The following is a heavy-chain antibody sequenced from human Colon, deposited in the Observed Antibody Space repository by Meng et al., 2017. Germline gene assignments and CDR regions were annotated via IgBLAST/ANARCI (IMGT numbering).Heavy chain of an antibody. J-gene: IGHJ4*02. V-gene: IGHV2-5*02. CDR3: AHRRWTAAGTVGFDY. D-gene: IGHD6-13*01. Sequence: HTPLKGPRPTLLPPPQPLPLTSTFSGFSLSPVCLGVGLFPPPPGTALDWLAIIFWDDDTRCRPSLKSRLTITKDISNNQVVLTMPNMDRVDTATYYCAHRRWTAAGTVGFDYWGQGTVVTVSS. CDR1: GFSLSPVCLG. CDR2: IFWDDDT.